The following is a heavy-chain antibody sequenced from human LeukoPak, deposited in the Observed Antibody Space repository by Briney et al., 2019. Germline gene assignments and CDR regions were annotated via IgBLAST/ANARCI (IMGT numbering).Heavy chain of an antibody. V-gene: IGHV3-30*04. CDR1: GFTFSSYA. CDR2: ISYDGSNK. J-gene: IGHJ3*02. D-gene: IGHD4-11*01. CDR3: ARVGEMGVTTGLFAFDI. Sequence: GGSLRLSCAVSGFTFSSYAMHWVRQAPGKGLEWVAVISYDGSNKYYADSVKGRFTISRDNSKNTLYLQMNSLRAEDTAVYYCARVGEMGVTTGLFAFDIWGQGTMVTVSS.